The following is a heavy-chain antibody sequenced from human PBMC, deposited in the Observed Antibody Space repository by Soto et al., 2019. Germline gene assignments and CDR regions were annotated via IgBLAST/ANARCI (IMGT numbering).Heavy chain of an antibody. CDR2: INHSGST. D-gene: IGHD3-10*01. CDR1: GGSFSGYY. CDR3: ARTLYYYGSGNFDY. J-gene: IGHJ4*02. V-gene: IGHV4-34*01. Sequence: SSTLSLTCAVYGGSFSGYYWSWIRQPPGKGLEWIGEINHSGSTNYNPSLKSRVTISVDTSKNQFSLKLSSVTAADTAVYYCARTLYYYGSGNFDYWGQGTLVTVSS.